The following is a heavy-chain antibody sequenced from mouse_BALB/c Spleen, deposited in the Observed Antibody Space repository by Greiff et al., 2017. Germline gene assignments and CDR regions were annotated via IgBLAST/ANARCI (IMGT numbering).Heavy chain of an antibody. CDR3: AQAYYGYDGFAY. CDR2: ISDGGSYT. CDR1: GFTFSDYY. D-gene: IGHD2-9*01. J-gene: IGHJ3*01. Sequence: EVKLVESGGGLVKPGGSLKLSCAASGFTFSDYYMYWVRQTPEKRLEWVATISDGGSYTYYPDSVKGRFTISRDNAKNNLYLQMSSLKSEDTAMYYCAQAYYGYDGFAYWGQGTLVTVSA. V-gene: IGHV5-4*02.